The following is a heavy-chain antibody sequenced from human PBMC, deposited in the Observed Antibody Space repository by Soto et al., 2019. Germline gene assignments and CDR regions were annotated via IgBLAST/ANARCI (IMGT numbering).Heavy chain of an antibody. J-gene: IGHJ4*02. CDR2: FDPEDGET. D-gene: IGHD3-16*02. CDR1: GYTLTELS. CDR3: GTPWGSYRYLPIDY. V-gene: IGHV1-24*01. Sequence: GASVKVSCKVSGYTLTELSMHWVRQAPGKGLEWMGGFDPEDGETIYAQKFQGRVTMTEDTSTDTAYMELSSLRSEDTAVYYCGTPWGSYRYLPIDYWGQGNLVTVSS.